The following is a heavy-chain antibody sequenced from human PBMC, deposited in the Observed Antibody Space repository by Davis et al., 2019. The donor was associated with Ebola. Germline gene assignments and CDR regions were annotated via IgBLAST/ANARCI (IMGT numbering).Heavy chain of an antibody. J-gene: IGHJ6*04. Sequence: PGGSLRLSCAASGFTFSSYDMHWVRQAPGKGLEWVAVISYDGSNKYYADSVKGRFTISRDNSKNTLYLQMNSLRAEDTAVYYCARDDRYQSRYYYYGMDVWGKGTTVTVSS. CDR3: ARDDRYQSRYYYYGMDV. CDR1: GFTFSSYD. V-gene: IGHV3-30*03. CDR2: ISYDGSNK. D-gene: IGHD3-16*02.